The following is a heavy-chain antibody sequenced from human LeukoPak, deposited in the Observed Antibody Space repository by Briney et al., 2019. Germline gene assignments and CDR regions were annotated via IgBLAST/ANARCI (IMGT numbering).Heavy chain of an antibody. V-gene: IGHV3-15*01. CDR1: GFTFSNAW. D-gene: IGHD1-26*01. CDR3: TTDLGSGGSYHDRVGNDY. Sequence: GGSLRLSCAASGFTFSNAWMSWVRQAPGKGLEWVGRIKSKTDGGTTDYAAPVKGRFTISRDDSKNTLYLQMNSLKTEDTAVYYCTTDLGSGGSYHDRVGNDYWGQGTLVTVSS. CDR2: IKSKTDGGTT. J-gene: IGHJ4*02.